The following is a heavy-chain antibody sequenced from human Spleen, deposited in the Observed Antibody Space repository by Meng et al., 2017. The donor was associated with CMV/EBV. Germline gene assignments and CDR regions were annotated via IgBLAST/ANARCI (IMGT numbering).Heavy chain of an antibody. J-gene: IGHJ4*02. CDR2: IRAYNGNT. D-gene: IGHD6-19*01. CDR1: GYTFTSYC. V-gene: IGHV1-18*01. Sequence: QVQLVQSGAEVEKPGASVQVSCKVSGYTFTSYCISWVRQAPGQGLEWMGWIRAYNGNTNYAQKLQGRVTMTRDTSSSTAYMELSRLRSDDTAVYYCARDEGQQWLVLYWGQGTLVTVSS. CDR3: ARDEGQQWLVLY.